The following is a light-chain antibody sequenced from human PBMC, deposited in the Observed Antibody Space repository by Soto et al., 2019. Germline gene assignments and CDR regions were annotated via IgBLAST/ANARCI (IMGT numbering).Light chain of an antibody. Sequence: EIVLTQSPGTLSLSPGERATLSCRASQSVSSTYLASYQQKPGQAPRLLIYGASSGATGIPDRFSGSGSGTDFSLIIIRLEPEDFAVYYCQLYGRSWRYTFGQGTKLEIK. CDR2: GAS. CDR1: QSVSSTY. CDR3: QLYGRSWRYT. J-gene: IGKJ2*01. V-gene: IGKV3-20*01.